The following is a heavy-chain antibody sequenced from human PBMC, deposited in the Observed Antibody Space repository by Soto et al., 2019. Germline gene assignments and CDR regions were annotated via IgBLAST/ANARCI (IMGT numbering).Heavy chain of an antibody. CDR1: GFTFSSYG. D-gene: IGHD3-22*01. CDR3: ARADSSGFVTFHTYYYYYGMDV. CDR2: ISYDGSNK. V-gene: IGHV3-30*03. Sequence: QVQLVESGGGVVQPGRSLRLSCAASGFTFSSYGMHWVRQAPGKGLEWVAVISYDGSNKYYAASVKGRFTISRDNSKNTLYPQMNSLSAEDTALYYCARADSSGFVTFHTYYYYYGMDVWGQGTTVTVSS. J-gene: IGHJ6*02.